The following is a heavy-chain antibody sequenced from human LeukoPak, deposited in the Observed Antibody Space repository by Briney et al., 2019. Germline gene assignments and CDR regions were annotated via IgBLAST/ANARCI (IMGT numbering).Heavy chain of an antibody. D-gene: IGHD3-10*01. Sequence: KSGGSLTLSCAASGFTFSSYTMNWVRQAPGKGLEWVSSISSNGNFIYYAESVKGRLTISRDNAQSSLDLQMNSLGAEDTAIYYCARDVRGDYWGQGTLVTVSS. V-gene: IGHV3-21*01. CDR1: GFTFSSYT. CDR3: ARDVRGDY. CDR2: ISSNGNFI. J-gene: IGHJ4*02.